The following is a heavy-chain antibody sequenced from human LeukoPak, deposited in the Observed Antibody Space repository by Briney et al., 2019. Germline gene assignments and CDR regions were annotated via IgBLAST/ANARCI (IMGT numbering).Heavy chain of an antibody. J-gene: IGHJ6*03. V-gene: IGHV1-8*01. CDR2: MNHNSGNT. CDR3: ASMAARPPHYYYYMDV. Sequence: ASVKVSCKASGYTFTSYDINWVRQATGQGLEWMGWMNHNSGNTGYAQKFQGRVTMTRKTSISTAYMDLSSLRSEDTAVHYCASMAARPPHYYYYMDVWGKGTTVTVSS. CDR1: GYTFTSYD. D-gene: IGHD6-6*01.